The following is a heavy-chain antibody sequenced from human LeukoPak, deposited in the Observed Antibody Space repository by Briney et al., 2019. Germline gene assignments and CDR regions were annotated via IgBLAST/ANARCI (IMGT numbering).Heavy chain of an antibody. Sequence: PSETLSLTCTVSGGSVSSGSYYWSWIRQPPGKGLEWIGYIYYSGSTNYNPSLKSRVTISVDTSKNQFSLKLSSVTAADTAVYYCARSSRHEPLATVGYWGQGTLVTVSS. J-gene: IGHJ4*02. V-gene: IGHV4-61*01. D-gene: IGHD5-12*01. CDR1: GGSVSSGSYY. CDR3: ARSSRHEPLATVGY. CDR2: IYYSGST.